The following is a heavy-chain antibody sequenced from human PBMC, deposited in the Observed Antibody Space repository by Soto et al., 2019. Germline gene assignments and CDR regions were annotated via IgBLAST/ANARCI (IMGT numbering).Heavy chain of an antibody. CDR1: GGSITSSSHF. CDR2: IYFTGNT. Sequence: LSLTCSASGGSITSSSHFWGWVRQPPGKGLEWIGTIYFTGNTYYTPSLKSRLTMSVDTSKKQFSLKLRSVTAADTAVYYCVRDGTKTLRDWFDPWGQGISVTVSS. D-gene: IGHD1-1*01. J-gene: IGHJ5*02. CDR3: VRDGTKTLRDWFDP. V-gene: IGHV4-39*07.